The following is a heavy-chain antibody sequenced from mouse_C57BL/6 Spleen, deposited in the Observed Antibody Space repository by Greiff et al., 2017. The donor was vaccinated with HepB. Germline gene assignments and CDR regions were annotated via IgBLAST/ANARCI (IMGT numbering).Heavy chain of an antibody. J-gene: IGHJ1*03. CDR3: ARYVGYFDV. CDR1: GYTFTSYW. CDR2: IDPSDSYT. V-gene: IGHV1-69*01. Sequence: QVQLQQSGAELVMPGASVKLSCKASGYTFTSYWMHWVKQRPGQGLEWIGEIDPSDSYTNYNQKFKGKSTLTVDKSSSTAYMQLSSLTSEDSAVYYCARYVGYFDVWGTGTTVTVSS.